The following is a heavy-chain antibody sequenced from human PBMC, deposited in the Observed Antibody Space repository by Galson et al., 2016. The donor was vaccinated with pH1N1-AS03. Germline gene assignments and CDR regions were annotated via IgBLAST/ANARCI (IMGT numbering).Heavy chain of an antibody. Sequence: PALVKPTQTLTLTCTFSGLSLSTIGMRVNWVRQPPGKALEWLARIDWDDDKDYSTSLKTRLTISQDTSKNQVVLTMTNMDPVDTATYYCARIRGYSYYFDYWGQGTLVTVS. D-gene: IGHD5-18*01. V-gene: IGHV2-70*04. CDR3: ARIRGYSYYFDY. J-gene: IGHJ4*02. CDR2: IDWDDDK. CDR1: GLSLSTIGMR.